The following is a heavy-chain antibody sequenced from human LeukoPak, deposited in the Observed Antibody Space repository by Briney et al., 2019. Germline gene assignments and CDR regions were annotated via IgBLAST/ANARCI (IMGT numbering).Heavy chain of an antibody. CDR2: INPNSGGT. J-gene: IGHJ4*02. D-gene: IGHD3-3*01. V-gene: IGHV1-2*02. CDR3: GRSCWHRRFLAY. CDR1: GYTFTGYY. Sequence: GASVKVSCKASGYTFTGYYMHWVRHAPGQGLGWMGWINPNSGGTNYAQTFQGRVSMTRDTSINTAYMGLSRLGSDDSSVYYCGRSCWHRRFLAYWGRGTRVTVTS.